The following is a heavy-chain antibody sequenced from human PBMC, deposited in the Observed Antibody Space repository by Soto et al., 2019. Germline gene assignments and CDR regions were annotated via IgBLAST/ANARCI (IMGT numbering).Heavy chain of an antibody. Sequence: ASVKVSCKASGYTFTSYGISWVRQAPGQGLEWMGRISAYNGNTNYAQKLQGRVTMNTDTSTSTAYMELRSLRSDDTAVYYCERDLVFGVVTDAFDIWGQGTMVTVSS. D-gene: IGHD3-3*01. CDR3: ERDLVFGVVTDAFDI. CDR1: GYTFTSYG. V-gene: IGHV1-18*04. CDR2: ISAYNGNT. J-gene: IGHJ3*02.